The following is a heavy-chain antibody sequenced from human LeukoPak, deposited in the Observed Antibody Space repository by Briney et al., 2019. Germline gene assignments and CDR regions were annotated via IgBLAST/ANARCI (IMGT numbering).Heavy chain of an antibody. D-gene: IGHD4-17*01. Sequence: GGSLRLSCTASGFTFGDYAMSWVPQAPGKGLEWVGFIRSKAYGGTTEYAASVKGRFTISRDDSKSIAYLQMNSLKTKDTAVYYCTRVGRKGTVTTWGYWGQGTLVTVSS. CDR2: IRSKAYGGTT. J-gene: IGHJ4*02. V-gene: IGHV3-49*04. CDR3: TRVGRKGTVTTWGY. CDR1: GFTFGDYA.